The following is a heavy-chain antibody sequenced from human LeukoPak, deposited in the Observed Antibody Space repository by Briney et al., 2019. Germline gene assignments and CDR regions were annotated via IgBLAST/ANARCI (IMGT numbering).Heavy chain of an antibody. Sequence: PSETLSLTCTVSGSSISSYYWSWIRQPPGKGLEWIGYIYYSGSTNYNPSLKSRVTISVDTSKNQFSLKLSSVTAADTAVYYCARYVWGSYPTFEDYWGQGTLVTVSS. CDR3: ARYVWGSYPTFEDY. CDR2: IYYSGST. V-gene: IGHV4-59*01. D-gene: IGHD3-16*02. CDR1: GSSISSYY. J-gene: IGHJ4*02.